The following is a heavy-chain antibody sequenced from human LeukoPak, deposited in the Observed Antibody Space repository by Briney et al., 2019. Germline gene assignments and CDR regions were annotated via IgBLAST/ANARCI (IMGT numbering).Heavy chain of an antibody. D-gene: IGHD5-12*01. CDR3: ASSFSGYDPFDS. CDR1: GGSVTRYY. CDR2: IFYSGVT. V-gene: IGHV4-59*02. Sequence: SETLSLTCTVSGGSVTRYYWSWIRQPPGKGLEWIAFIFYSGVTNYNPSLKSRVAISVDTNKNEFSLKLSSVTAADTALYYCASSFSGYDPFDSWGQGTLVTVSS. J-gene: IGHJ4*02.